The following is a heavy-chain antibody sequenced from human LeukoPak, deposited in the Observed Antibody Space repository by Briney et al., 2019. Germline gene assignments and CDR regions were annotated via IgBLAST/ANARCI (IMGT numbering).Heavy chain of an antibody. D-gene: IGHD1-26*01. J-gene: IGHJ4*02. CDR1: GFTFDNYV. V-gene: IGHV3-23*01. CDR3: ARAAYYRFDY. Sequence: PGGSLRFSCATSGFTFDNYVMSWVRQAPGKGLEWVSAVSGSGGSTYYADSVRGRFTISRDNAENTLYLQMSSLRAEDTAIYFCARAAYYRFDYWGQGTLVTVSS. CDR2: VSGSGGST.